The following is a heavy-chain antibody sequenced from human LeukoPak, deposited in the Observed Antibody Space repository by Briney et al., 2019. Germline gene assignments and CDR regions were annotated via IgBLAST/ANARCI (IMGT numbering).Heavy chain of an antibody. Sequence: PGGSLRLSCAASGFTFSSYAMSWVRQPPGKGLEWVSGISGSGDNTYYADSVKGRFTISRDNSKKTLYLHLNSLRVEDAAVYYCAKDRSSSWSWGDAFDIWGQGTMVTVSS. V-gene: IGHV3-23*01. D-gene: IGHD6-13*01. CDR2: ISGSGDNT. CDR1: GFTFSSYA. J-gene: IGHJ3*02. CDR3: AKDRSSSWSWGDAFDI.